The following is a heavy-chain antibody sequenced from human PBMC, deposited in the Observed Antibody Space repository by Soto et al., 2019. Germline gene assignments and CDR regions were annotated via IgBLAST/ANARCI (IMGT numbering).Heavy chain of an antibody. CDR1: GGSISSSSYY. CDR3: ARLNPGGWLHFDY. D-gene: IGHD6-19*01. CDR2: IYYSGST. V-gene: IGHV4-39*01. J-gene: IGHJ4*02. Sequence: PSETLSLTCTVSGGSISSSSYYWGWIRQPPGKGLEWIGSIYYSGSTYYNPSLKSRVTISVDTSKNQFSLKLSSVTAADTAVYYCARLNPGGWLHFDYWGQGTLVTVSS.